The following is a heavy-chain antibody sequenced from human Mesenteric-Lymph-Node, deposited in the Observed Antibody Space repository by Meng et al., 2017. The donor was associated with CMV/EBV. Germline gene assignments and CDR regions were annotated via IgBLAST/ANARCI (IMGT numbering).Heavy chain of an antibody. CDR2: LSSSSSYI. CDR1: FSSYS. D-gene: IGHD2-2*02. V-gene: IGHV3-21*01. Sequence: FSSYSMNGARHAPGKGLEWVSSLSSSSSYIYYADSVKGRFTISRDNAKNSLYLQMNSLRAEDTAVYYCARDYVVVPAAIMYYYGMDVWGQGTTVTVSS. J-gene: IGHJ6*02. CDR3: ARDYVVVPAAIMYYYGMDV.